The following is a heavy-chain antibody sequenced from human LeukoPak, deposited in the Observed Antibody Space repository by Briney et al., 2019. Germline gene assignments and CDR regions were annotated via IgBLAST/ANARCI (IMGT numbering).Heavy chain of an antibody. CDR2: VYTSGRT. V-gene: IGHV4-4*07. CDR1: GGSISTYY. Sequence: SETLSLTCTVSGGSISTYYWSWIRQPAGKGLEWIGRVYTSGRTDSNPSLKSRVTMSVDTSKNQFSLKLSSVTAADTAVYYCASHSSYVTPFRSWGRGPLVTVSP. J-gene: IGHJ5*02. D-gene: IGHD3-10*02. CDR3: ASHSSYVTPFRS.